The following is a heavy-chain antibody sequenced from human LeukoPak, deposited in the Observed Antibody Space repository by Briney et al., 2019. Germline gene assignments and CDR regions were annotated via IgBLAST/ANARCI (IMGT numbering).Heavy chain of an antibody. CDR2: ISKSGDFT. Sequence: GGSLRLSCAASEFAFSSSAMSWVRQAPGKGLECVSVISKSGDFTYYADSVKGRFTISRDSSKNTLNLQMNSLRAEDTAVYYCAKESAAAGYFDYWGLGTLVTVSS. J-gene: IGHJ4*01. CDR3: AKESAAAGYFDY. V-gene: IGHV3-23*01. D-gene: IGHD6-13*01. CDR1: EFAFSSSA.